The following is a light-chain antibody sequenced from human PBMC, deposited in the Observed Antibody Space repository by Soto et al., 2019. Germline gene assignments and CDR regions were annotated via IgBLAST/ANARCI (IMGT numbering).Light chain of an antibody. Sequence: IMMTQSPATLSVSPGEGATLSCRASQSVSSNLAWYQHKPGQAPRLLISGASTRATGIPARFSGSGSGTEFTLTISSLQSEDFATYYCQQYNSYSLTFGGGTKVEIK. J-gene: IGKJ4*01. CDR3: QQYNSYSLT. CDR2: GAS. V-gene: IGKV3-15*01. CDR1: QSVSSN.